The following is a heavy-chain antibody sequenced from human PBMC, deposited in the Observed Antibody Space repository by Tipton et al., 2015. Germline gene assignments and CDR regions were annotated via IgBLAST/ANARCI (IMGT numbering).Heavy chain of an antibody. CDR3: AGGYYGSGSYSPGDWFDP. D-gene: IGHD3-10*01. V-gene: IGHV4-61*01. J-gene: IGHJ5*02. Sequence: TLSLTCTVSGGSISSSLHYWSWIRQPPGKALEWIGYIYHSGNTYYNPSLESRVTISVDTSKNQFSLKLSSVTAADTAVYYCAGGYYGSGSYSPGDWFDPWGRGTLVTVSS. CDR1: GGSISSSLHY. CDR2: IYHSGNT.